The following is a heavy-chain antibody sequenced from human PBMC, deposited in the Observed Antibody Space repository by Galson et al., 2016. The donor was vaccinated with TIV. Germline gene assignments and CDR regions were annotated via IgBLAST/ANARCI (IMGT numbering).Heavy chain of an antibody. CDR2: FYWDDEE. Sequence: PALVKPTQTLTLTCTFSGFSLTTNGVGVGWIRQSPRRALEFLALFYWDDEERYSPSLRNRLTIAKDTSKSQVVLTMTHKDPADTATYYCVHYSGHDYATWYFDYWGQGTLVTVSS. V-gene: IGHV2-5*02. D-gene: IGHD5-12*01. CDR1: GFSLTTNGVG. J-gene: IGHJ4*02. CDR3: VHYSGHDYATWYFDY.